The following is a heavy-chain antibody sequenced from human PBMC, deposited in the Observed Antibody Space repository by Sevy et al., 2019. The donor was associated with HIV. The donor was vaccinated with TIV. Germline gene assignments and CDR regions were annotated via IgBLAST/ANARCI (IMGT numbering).Heavy chain of an antibody. CDR2: ISYDGSNK. CDR3: AKDRGGDGTVTAPPYYYYGMDV. Sequence: GGSLRLSCAASGFTFSSYGMHWVRQAPGKGLEWVAVISYDGSNKYYADSVKGRFTISRDNSKNTLYRQMNSLRAEETAVYYCAKDRGGDGTVTAPPYYYYGMDVWGQGTTVTVSS. D-gene: IGHD4-17*01. V-gene: IGHV3-30*18. J-gene: IGHJ6*02. CDR1: GFTFSSYG.